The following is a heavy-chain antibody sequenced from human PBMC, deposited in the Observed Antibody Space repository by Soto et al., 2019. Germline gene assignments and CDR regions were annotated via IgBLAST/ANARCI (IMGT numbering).Heavy chain of an antibody. D-gene: IGHD6-6*01. Sequence: SETLSLTCTVSGGSISSGGYYWSWIRQHPGKGLEWIGYIYYSGSTYYNPSLKSRVTISVDTSKNQFSLKLSSVTAADTAVYYCARGKGGQLQYYYYYYGMDVWGQGTTVTVSS. V-gene: IGHV4-31*03. CDR1: GGSISSGGYY. J-gene: IGHJ6*02. CDR2: IYYSGST. CDR3: ARGKGGQLQYYYYYYGMDV.